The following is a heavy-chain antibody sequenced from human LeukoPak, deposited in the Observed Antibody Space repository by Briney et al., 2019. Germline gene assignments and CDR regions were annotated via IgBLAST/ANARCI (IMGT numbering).Heavy chain of an antibody. Sequence: GGSLRLSCAASGFTFSSYAMSWVRQAPGKGLEWVSAISGSGGSTYYADSVKGRFTISRDNSKNTLYLQMNSLRAEDTAVYYCAKDLNIYYDSSGYYNWGQGTLVAVSS. D-gene: IGHD3-22*01. CDR1: GFTFSSYA. J-gene: IGHJ4*02. CDR2: ISGSGGST. V-gene: IGHV3-23*01. CDR3: AKDLNIYYDSSGYYN.